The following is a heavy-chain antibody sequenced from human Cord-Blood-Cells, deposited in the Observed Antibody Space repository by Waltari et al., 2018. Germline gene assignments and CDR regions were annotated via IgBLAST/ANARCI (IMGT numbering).Heavy chain of an antibody. Sequence: QVQLVQSGAEVKKPGSSVKVSCKASGGTFSSYAISCVRQAPGQGLEWMGGNSPIVGAGDQEQTVQGSVTITAAEATSTADRERRSRRSEDTAMYYWGRGGGMLWGNCYYYGMDVWGQGSTVTVSS. D-gene: IGHD2-8*01. CDR1: GGTFSSYA. CDR2: NSPIVGAG. CDR3: GRGGGMLWGNCYYYGMDV. V-gene: IGHV1-69*19. J-gene: IGHJ6*02.